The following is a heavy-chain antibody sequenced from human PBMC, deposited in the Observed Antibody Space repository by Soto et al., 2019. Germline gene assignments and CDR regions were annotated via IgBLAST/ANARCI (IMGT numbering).Heavy chain of an antibody. CDR1: GGSFSGYY. D-gene: IGHD6-13*01. Sequence: SETLSLTCAVYGGSFSGYYWSWIRQPPGKGLEWIGEINHSGSTNYNPSLKSRVTISVDTSKNQFSLKLSSVTAADTAVYYCASFATIAAAAEDVWGQGTTVTAS. CDR3: ASFATIAAAAEDV. V-gene: IGHV4-34*01. J-gene: IGHJ6*02. CDR2: INHSGST.